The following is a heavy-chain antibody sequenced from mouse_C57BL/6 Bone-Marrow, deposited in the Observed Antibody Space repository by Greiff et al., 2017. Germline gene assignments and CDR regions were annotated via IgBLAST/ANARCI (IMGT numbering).Heavy chain of an antibody. CDR2: IWWEDDK. CDR1: GFSLRTFGMG. CDR3: ARIEDGNYGGAWFAY. Sequence: QVTLKVSGPGILQPSQPLSLTCSFSGFSLRTFGMGVGWIRQPSGKGLEWLAHIWWEDDKYYNPSLKSRLTIPRNTSKNQVFLKIANVDTADTATYYCARIEDGNYGGAWFAYWGQGTLVTVSA. V-gene: IGHV8-8*01. D-gene: IGHD2-1*01. J-gene: IGHJ3*01.